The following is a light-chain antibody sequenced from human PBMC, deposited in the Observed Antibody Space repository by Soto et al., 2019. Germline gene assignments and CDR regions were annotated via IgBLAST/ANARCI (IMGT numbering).Light chain of an antibody. V-gene: IGLV2-14*01. J-gene: IGLJ1*01. CDR2: DVS. CDR1: SSDVGGYDF. CDR3: SSYTSSSTLV. Sequence: QSVLTQPASVSGSPGQSITISCTGTSSDVGGYDFVSWYQQHPGKAPKLMIYDVSHRPSGVSNRFSGSKSGNTASLTISGLQAEDEADYCCSSYTSSSTLVFGTGTKLT.